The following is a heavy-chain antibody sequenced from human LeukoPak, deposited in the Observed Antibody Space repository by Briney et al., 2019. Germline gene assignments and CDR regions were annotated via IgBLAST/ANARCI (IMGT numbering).Heavy chain of an antibody. Sequence: ASVTVSCKASGYTFTGYYMHWVRQAPGQGLEWMGWINPNSGGTNYAQKFQGRVTMTRDTSISTAYMERSRLRSDDTAVYYCGRERDIAAARGWFDPWGQGSLVTVSS. CDR2: INPNSGGT. V-gene: IGHV1-2*02. CDR1: GYTFTGYY. J-gene: IGHJ5*02. D-gene: IGHD6-13*01. CDR3: GRERDIAAARGWFDP.